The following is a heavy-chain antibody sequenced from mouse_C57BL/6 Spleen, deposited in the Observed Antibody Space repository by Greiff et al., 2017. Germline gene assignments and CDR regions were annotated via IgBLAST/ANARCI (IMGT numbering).Heavy chain of an antibody. V-gene: IGHV1-18*01. CDR2: INPNNGGT. J-gene: IGHJ3*01. Sequence: VHVKQSGPELVKPGASVKIPCKASGYTFTDYNMDCVKQSHGKSLEWIGDINPNNGGTIYNQKFKGKATLTVDKSSSTAYMELRSLTSEDTAVYYCAVYVWFAYWGQGTLVTVSA. D-gene: IGHD1-1*01. CDR1: GYTFTDYN. CDR3: AVYVWFAY.